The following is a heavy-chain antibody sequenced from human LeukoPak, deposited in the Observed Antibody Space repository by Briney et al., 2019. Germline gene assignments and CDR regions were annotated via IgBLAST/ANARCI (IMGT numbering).Heavy chain of an antibody. J-gene: IGHJ3*02. CDR3: ARPLQSYYYDSSGYFRVVPHDAFDI. Sequence: ASVKVSCKASGYTFTSYYMHWVRQAPGQGLEWMGIINPSGGSTSYAQKFQGRVTMTRDMSTSTVYMELSSLRSEDTAVYYCARPLQSYYYDSSGYFRVVPHDAFDIWGQGTMVTVSS. CDR2: INPSGGST. D-gene: IGHD3-22*01. V-gene: IGHV1-46*01. CDR1: GYTFTSYY.